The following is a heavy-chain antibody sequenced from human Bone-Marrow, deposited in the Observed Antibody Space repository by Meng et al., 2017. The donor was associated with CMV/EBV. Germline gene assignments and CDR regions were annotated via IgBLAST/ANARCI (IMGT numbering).Heavy chain of an antibody. Sequence: SEILSPTCTLSGGSAISGSYYWSWIRQPPGKGLEWIGYIYYNGGTNYNPSIKSRVTISVDTSKNPFSLKLSSVTAADTAVYHCARFPGPYSSSSAQNYYYGMDVWGQGTTVTVSS. CDR3: ARFPGPYSSSSAQNYYYGMDV. J-gene: IGHJ6*02. D-gene: IGHD6-6*01. CDR2: IYYNGGT. CDR1: GGSAISGSYY. V-gene: IGHV4-61*01.